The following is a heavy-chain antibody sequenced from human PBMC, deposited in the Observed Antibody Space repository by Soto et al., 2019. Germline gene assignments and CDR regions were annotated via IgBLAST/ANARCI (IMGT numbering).Heavy chain of an antibody. Sequence: PGESLKISWKGSGYSFTSYWIGWVRQMPGKGLEWMGIIYPGDSDTRYSPSIRGQVTFSAGRYISTAYLQWSSPKAADSAMYYGASSRGIAPPFDPWGQGTLVTVSS. CDR3: ASSRGIAPPFDP. CDR1: GYSFTSYW. V-gene: IGHV5-51*01. CDR2: IYPGDSDT. D-gene: IGHD6-13*01. J-gene: IGHJ5*02.